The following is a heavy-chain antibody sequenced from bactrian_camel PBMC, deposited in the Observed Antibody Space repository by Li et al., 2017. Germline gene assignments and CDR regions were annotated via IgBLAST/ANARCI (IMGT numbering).Heavy chain of an antibody. Sequence: VQLVESGGGSVQAGGSLRLSCKVSGHSRGSNCVGWYRLPPGRAPAEREGVAAIYTGGDRLYADSVKGRFTISLNRAQTMVYLQMSSLEPEDTAVYYCAADLVITEPLSQDEYRNWGQGTQVTVS. D-gene: IGHD7*01. CDR1: GHSRGSNC. J-gene: IGHJ4*01. CDR2: IYTGGDR. CDR3: AADLVITEPLSQDEYRN. V-gene: IGHV3S53*01.